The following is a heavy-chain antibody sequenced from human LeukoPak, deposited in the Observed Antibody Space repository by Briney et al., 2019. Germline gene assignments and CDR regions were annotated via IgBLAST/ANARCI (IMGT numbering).Heavy chain of an antibody. Sequence: GGSLRLSCTVSGFTVSSNSMSWVRQAPGKGLGWVSFIYSDNTHYSDSVKGRFTISRDNSKNTLYLQMNSLRAEDTAVYYCARRAGAYSHPYDYWGQGTLVTVSS. CDR2: IYSDNT. CDR3: ARRAGAYSHPYDY. V-gene: IGHV3-53*01. CDR1: GFTVSSNS. J-gene: IGHJ4*02. D-gene: IGHD4/OR15-4a*01.